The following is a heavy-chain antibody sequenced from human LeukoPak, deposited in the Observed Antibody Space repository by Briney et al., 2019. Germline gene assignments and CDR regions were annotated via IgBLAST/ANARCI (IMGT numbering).Heavy chain of an antibody. V-gene: IGHV4-34*01. CDR1: GGSFGDYY. CDR3: ARGRVVPFFSYYYMDV. CDR2: INHSGST. J-gene: IGHJ6*03. D-gene: IGHD2-2*01. Sequence: SETLSLTCAVDGGSFGDYYWSWIRHPPGKGLEWIGAINHSGSTNYNPSLKSRVTISVDTFKKQFSLKLSSVTAADTAVYYCARGRVVPFFSYYYMDVWGKGTTVTVSS.